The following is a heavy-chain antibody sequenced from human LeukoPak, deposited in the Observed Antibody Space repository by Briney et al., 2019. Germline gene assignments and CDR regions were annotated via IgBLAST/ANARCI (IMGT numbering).Heavy chain of an antibody. CDR1: GFTVSSNH. V-gene: IGHV3-53*01. Sequence: PGGSLRLSCAASGFTVSSNHMSWVRQAPGKGLEWVSVIYSGGSTYYADSVKGQFTISRDNSKNTLYLQMNSLRAEDTAVYYCARYSGSKYVSYFDYWGQGTLVTVSS. D-gene: IGHD1-26*01. CDR3: ARYSGSKYVSYFDY. CDR2: IYSGGST. J-gene: IGHJ4*02.